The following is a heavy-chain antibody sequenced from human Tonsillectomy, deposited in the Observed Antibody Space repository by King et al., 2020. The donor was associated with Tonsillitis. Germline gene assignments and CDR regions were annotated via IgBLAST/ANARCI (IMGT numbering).Heavy chain of an antibody. J-gene: IGHJ6*02. CDR1: GYSISSGYF. Sequence: QLQESGPGLVKPSKTLSLTCAVSGYSISSGYFWGWIRQPPGKGLEWIGSIYQSGTTYYNPSLQSRVTISVDTSKNQFSLTLTSVTAADTALYYCARVAGANIYYSGMDVWGQGTTVTVSS. V-gene: IGHV4-38-2*01. CDR2: IYQSGTT. D-gene: IGHD4/OR15-4a*01. CDR3: ARVAGANIYYSGMDV.